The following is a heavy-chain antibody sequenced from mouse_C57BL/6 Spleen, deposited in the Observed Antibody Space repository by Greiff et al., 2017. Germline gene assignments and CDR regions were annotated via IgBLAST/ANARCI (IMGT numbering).Heavy chain of an antibody. CDR3: ARGYYGSSYNCYFDV. CDR2: INPNNGGT. J-gene: IGHJ1*03. CDR1: GYTFTDYY. Sequence: VQLQQSGPELVKPGASVKISCKASGYTFTDYYMNWVKQSHGKSLEWIGDINPNNGGTSYNQKFKGKATLTVDKSSSTAYMELRSLTSEGSAVYYCARGYYGSSYNCYFDVWGTGTTVTVSS. D-gene: IGHD1-1*01. V-gene: IGHV1-26*01.